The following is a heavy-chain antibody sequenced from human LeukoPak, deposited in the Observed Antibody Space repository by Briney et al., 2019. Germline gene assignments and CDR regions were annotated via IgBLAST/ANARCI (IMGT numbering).Heavy chain of an antibody. D-gene: IGHD4-23*01. CDR3: ARTVGNRFGY. CDR2: IYYSGST. J-gene: IGHJ4*02. CDR1: GGSISSYY. Sequence: PSETLSLTCTVSGGSISSYYWSWIWQPPGKGLEWIGYIYYSGSTNYNPSLKSRVTISVGTSKNQFSLKLSSVTAADTAVYYCARTVGNRFGYWGQGTLVTVSS. V-gene: IGHV4-59*12.